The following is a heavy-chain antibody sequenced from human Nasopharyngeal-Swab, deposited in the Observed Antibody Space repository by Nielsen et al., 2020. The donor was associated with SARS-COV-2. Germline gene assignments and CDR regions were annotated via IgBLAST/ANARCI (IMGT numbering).Heavy chain of an antibody. D-gene: IGHD2-8*02. V-gene: IGHV1-3*01. CDR3: ARDGMTQVLTYYFDY. CDR1: RYTFTDFY. CDR2: IDAGNGNT. Sequence: ASVKVSCKASRYTFTDFYMHWVRQAPGQRLEWMGWIDAGNGNTKYSQKFQDRVTITRDTSASTAYMELSSLRSEDTAVYYCARDGMTQVLTYYFDYWGQGTLVSVSS. J-gene: IGHJ4*02.